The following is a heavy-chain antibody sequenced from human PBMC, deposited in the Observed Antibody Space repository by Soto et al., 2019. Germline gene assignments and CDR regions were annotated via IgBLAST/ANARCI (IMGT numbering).Heavy chain of an antibody. J-gene: IGHJ4*02. D-gene: IGHD3-10*01. Sequence: QVQLVESGGGVVQPGRSLRLSCAASGFTFSSYGMHWVRQAPGKGLEWVAVISYDGSNKYYADSVKGRFTISRDNSKNTLYLQMNSLGAEDTAVYYCANGGGGYHNYYGSGTPFDYWGQGTLVTVSS. V-gene: IGHV3-30*18. CDR3: ANGGGGYHNYYGSGTPFDY. CDR2: ISYDGSNK. CDR1: GFTFSSYG.